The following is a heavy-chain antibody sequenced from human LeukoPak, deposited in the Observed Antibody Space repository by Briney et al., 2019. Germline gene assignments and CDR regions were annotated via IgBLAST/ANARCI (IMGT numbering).Heavy chain of an antibody. D-gene: IGHD3-3*01. CDR2: IKEDGREK. V-gene: IGHV3-7*01. CDR1: GFTFSSSW. J-gene: IGHJ5*02. CDR3: ASLGRTIFGVVTDPLRRWFDP. Sequence: GGSLRLSCATSGFTFSSSWMSWVRQAPGKGLECVANIKEDGREKYYVDSVKGRFTISRDNAKNSLYPQMSSLRAEDTAVYYCASLGRTIFGVVTDPLRRWFDPWGQGTLVTVSS.